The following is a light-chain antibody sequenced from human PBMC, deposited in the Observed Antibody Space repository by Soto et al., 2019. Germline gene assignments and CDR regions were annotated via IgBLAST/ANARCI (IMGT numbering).Light chain of an antibody. CDR3: AAWDDSLNGLV. J-gene: IGLJ2*01. Sequence: QSVLTQPPSASGTPGQRVTISCSGSSSNIGSNTVNWYQQLPKTAPKLLIYSNNQRPSGVPDRFSGSKSGTSASLAISGFQSEDEADYYCAAWDDSLNGLVFGGGTKVTVL. V-gene: IGLV1-44*01. CDR2: SNN. CDR1: SSNIGSNT.